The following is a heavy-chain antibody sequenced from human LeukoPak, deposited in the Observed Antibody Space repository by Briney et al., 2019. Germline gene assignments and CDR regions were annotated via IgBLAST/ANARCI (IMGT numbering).Heavy chain of an antibody. D-gene: IGHD2-21*02. CDR3: AREEDCGGDCYPEGY. J-gene: IGHJ4*02. CDR2: ISGSGGST. V-gene: IGHV3-23*01. CDR1: GFTFSSYA. Sequence: GGSLRLSCAASGFTFSSYAMSWVRQAPGKGLEWVSAISGSGGSTYYADSVKGRFTISRDNSKNTLYLQMNSLRAEDTAVYYCAREEDCGGDCYPEGYWGQGTLVTVSS.